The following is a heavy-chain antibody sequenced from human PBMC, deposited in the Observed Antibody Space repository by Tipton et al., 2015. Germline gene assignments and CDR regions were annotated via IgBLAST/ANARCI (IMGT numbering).Heavy chain of an antibody. CDR2: ILHRGTT. J-gene: IGHJ4*02. CDR1: GASISSPNSF. Sequence: TLSLTCTVSGASISSPNSFWGWIRQSPGKGLEWIGSILHRGTTYYNPSLRSRVSLSIDTSSNQFSLSLTSVTAADTALYYCACHDYDLLTRDYQTVDYWGQGTVVTVSS. V-gene: IGHV4-39*01. CDR3: ACHDYDLLTRDYQTVDY. D-gene: IGHD3-9*01.